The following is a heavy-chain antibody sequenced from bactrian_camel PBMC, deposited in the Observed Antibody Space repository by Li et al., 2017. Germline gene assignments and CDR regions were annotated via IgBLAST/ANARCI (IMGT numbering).Heavy chain of an antibody. CDR3: AAASGSILWDRYGLLLRPVTYKY. J-gene: IGHJ4*01. Sequence: HVQLVESGGGSVQAGGSLKLSCARYGYVSRTSCMGWFRQAPGKEREGVARIVVGGADTYYSDSVKGRFTISQDNAKNTVYLQMNSLKLEDTAMYYCAAASGSILWDRYGLLLRPVTYKYWGQGTQVTVS. CDR2: IVVGGADT. CDR1: GYVSRTSC. V-gene: IGHV3S54*01. D-gene: IGHD2*01.